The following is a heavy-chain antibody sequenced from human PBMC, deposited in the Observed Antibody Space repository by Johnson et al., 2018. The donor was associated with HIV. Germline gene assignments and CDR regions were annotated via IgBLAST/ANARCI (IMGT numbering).Heavy chain of an antibody. Sequence: VQLVESGGGLIQPGGSLRLSCAASGFTVSSNYMSWVRQAPGKGLEWVSVIYSGGSTYYADSVKGRFTISRDNSKNTLYLQMNSLRTEDTAVYYCAKERMGLAYCGGDCWEDAFDIWGQWTMVTVSS. V-gene: IGHV3-66*03. CDR1: GFTVSSNY. D-gene: IGHD2-21*01. J-gene: IGHJ3*02. CDR3: AKERMGLAYCGGDCWEDAFDI. CDR2: IYSGGST.